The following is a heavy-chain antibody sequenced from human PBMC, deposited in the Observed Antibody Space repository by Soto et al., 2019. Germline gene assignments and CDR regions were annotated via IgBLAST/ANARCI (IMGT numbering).Heavy chain of an antibody. Sequence: SETLSLTCTVSGGSISSGDYYWSWIRQPPGKGLEWIGYIYYSGSTYYNPSLKSRVTISVDTSKNQFSLKLSSVTAADTAVYYCASFLMTTVTDWFDHWGQGTLVTVSS. J-gene: IGHJ5*02. D-gene: IGHD4-4*01. CDR1: GGSISSGDYY. CDR3: ASFLMTTVTDWFDH. V-gene: IGHV4-30-4*01. CDR2: IYYSGST.